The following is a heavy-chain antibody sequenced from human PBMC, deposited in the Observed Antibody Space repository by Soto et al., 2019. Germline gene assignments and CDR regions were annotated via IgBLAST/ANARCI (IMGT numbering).Heavy chain of an antibody. CDR2: ISGSDGKT. J-gene: IGHJ4*02. V-gene: IGHV3-23*01. D-gene: IGHD3-3*01. Sequence: GGSLRLSCAASGFSFGSYALSWVRQAPGKGLEWVSTISGSDGKTFYADSVKGRFSISRDTSQSTLYLQMNSLRADDTAMYYCARWSYLDYWGQGNRVTVSS. CDR1: GFSFGSYA. CDR3: ARWSYLDY.